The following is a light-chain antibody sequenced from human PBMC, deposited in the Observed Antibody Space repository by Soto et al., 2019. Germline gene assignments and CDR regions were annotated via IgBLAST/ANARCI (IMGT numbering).Light chain of an antibody. CDR2: DVS. V-gene: IGLV2-8*01. Sequence: QSVLTQPPSASGSPGQSVTISCTGTSSDVGGYNYVSWYQQHPGKAPKLMIYDVSKRPSGVPDRFSGSKSGNTASLTVSGLQAEDGADYYCSSYAGIHIVFGTGTKVTVL. J-gene: IGLJ1*01. CDR1: SSDVGGYNY. CDR3: SSYAGIHIV.